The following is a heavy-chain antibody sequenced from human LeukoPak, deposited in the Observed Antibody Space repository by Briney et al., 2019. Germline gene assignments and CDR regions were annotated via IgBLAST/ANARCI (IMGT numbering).Heavy chain of an antibody. CDR2: SRSKAKSYTT. CDR1: GFTFSDHF. CDR3: VRVGSVAGSDYLDY. Sequence: GSLRLSCAVSGFTFSDHFLDWVRKAPGKGLEWVGRSRSKAKSYTTEYAASVKGRFTISRDDSTNSLYLQMNSLKIEDTAIYYCVRVGSVAGSDYLDYWGQGTLVTVSS. J-gene: IGHJ4*02. D-gene: IGHD6-19*01. V-gene: IGHV3-72*01.